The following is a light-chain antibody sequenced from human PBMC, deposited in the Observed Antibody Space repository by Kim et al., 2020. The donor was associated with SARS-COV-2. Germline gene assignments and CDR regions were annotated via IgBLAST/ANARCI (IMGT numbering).Light chain of an antibody. V-gene: IGKV1-12*01. CDR3: QQANSFPWT. Sequence: ASVGDRVTITCRASQGIRSWLAWYQQRPGTAPKLLIYAASSLQSGVPSRFSGTGSGTDFTLTISSLQPEDFATYFCQQANSFPWTFGQGTKVDIK. J-gene: IGKJ1*01. CDR2: AAS. CDR1: QGIRSW.